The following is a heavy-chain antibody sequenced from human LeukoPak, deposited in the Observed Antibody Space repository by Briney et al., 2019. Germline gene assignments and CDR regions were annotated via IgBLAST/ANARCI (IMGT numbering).Heavy chain of an antibody. Sequence: GASVKVSCKASGYTFTSYDINWVRQATGQGLEWMGWMNPNSGNTGYAQKFQGRGAMTRNTSISTAYMELSSLRSEDTAVYYCARGVSSSWYPYYYYYYYMDVWGKGTTVTSSS. CDR3: ARGVSSSWYPYYYYYYYMDV. D-gene: IGHD6-13*01. J-gene: IGHJ6*03. CDR2: MNPNSGNT. V-gene: IGHV1-8*01. CDR1: GYTFTSYD.